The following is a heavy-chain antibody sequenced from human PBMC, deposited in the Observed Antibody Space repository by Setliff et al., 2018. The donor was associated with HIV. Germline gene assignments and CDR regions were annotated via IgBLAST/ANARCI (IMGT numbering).Heavy chain of an antibody. CDR3: ARDWRHGYDLNFDY. D-gene: IGHD5-12*01. CDR1: GFTFSTYE. CDR2: ISGSGSTI. Sequence: PGGSLRLSCAASGFTFSTYEMNWVRQAPGKGLEWVSYISGSGSTIYYADSVTGRFTIARDNAKNSLYLQMNSLRAEDTAMYYCARDWRHGYDLNFDYWGQGTLVTVSS. J-gene: IGHJ4*02. V-gene: IGHV3-48*03.